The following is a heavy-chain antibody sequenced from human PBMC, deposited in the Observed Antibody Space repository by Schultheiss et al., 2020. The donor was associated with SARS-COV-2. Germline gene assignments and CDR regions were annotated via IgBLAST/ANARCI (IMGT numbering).Heavy chain of an antibody. V-gene: IGHV3-21*01. CDR1: GFTFSSYS. CDR2: ISSSSSYI. D-gene: IGHD7-27*01. J-gene: IGHJ4*02. CDR3: ARDWGDQYYFDY. Sequence: GESLKISCAASGFTFSSYSMNWVRQAPGKGLEWVSSISSSSSYIYYADSVKGRFTISRDNAKNSLYLQMNSLRAEDTAVYYCARDWGDQYYFDYWGQGTLVTVSS.